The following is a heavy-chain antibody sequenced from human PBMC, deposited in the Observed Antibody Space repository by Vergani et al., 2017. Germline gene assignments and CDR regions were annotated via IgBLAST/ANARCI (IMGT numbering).Heavy chain of an antibody. V-gene: IGHV3-74*01. J-gene: IGHJ6*03. CDR3: ARDGWELLDYFYYMDV. CDR1: GFTFSNYW. Sequence: EVQLAESGGGLVQPGGSLRLSCTASGFTFSNYWMQWVRQAPGKGLMWVSRINSDGDSTSYADSVKGRFTISRDNAKNTLYLQMDSLRAEDTAVYYCARDGWELLDYFYYMDVWGKGTTVTVSS. CDR2: INSDGDST. D-gene: IGHD1-26*01.